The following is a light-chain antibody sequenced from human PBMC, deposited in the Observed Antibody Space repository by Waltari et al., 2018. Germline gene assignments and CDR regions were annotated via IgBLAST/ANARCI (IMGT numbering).Light chain of an antibody. V-gene: IGLV1-47*01. CDR1: SSNIGVNY. J-gene: IGLJ1*01. CDR3: AAWDDSLYA. Sequence: QSVLTQPPSASGTPGQRVTISCSGSSSNIGVNYVYWYQQLPGRAPKLLIYRNKQRPSGVPDRFSGSKSGTSASLAISGLRSEDEADYYCAAWDDSLYALGTGTKVSVL. CDR2: RNK.